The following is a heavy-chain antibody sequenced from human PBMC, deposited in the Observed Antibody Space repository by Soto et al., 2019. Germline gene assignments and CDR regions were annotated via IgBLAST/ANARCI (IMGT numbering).Heavy chain of an antibody. CDR1: GFTFSIYA. V-gene: IGHV3-23*01. CDR2: ISGSGGST. Sequence: LXLSCAASGFTFSIYAMSWVRQAPGKGLEWVSAISGSGGSTYYADSVKGRFTISRDNSKNTLYLQMNSLRAEDTAVYYCAKGEYQLLTYYYYGMDVWGQGTTVTVSS. D-gene: IGHD2-2*01. J-gene: IGHJ6*02. CDR3: AKGEYQLLTYYYYGMDV.